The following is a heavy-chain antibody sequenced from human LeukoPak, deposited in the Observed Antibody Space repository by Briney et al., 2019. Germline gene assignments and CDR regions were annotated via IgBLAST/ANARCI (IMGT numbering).Heavy chain of an antibody. Sequence: GASVKVSCKASGYTFTDYYMHWVRQAPGQGLEWMGWNHPNSGNTGYAQKFQGRVTITRDTSISTAYMELSSLRSEDTAVYYCARDGDYYGSGNFDYWGQGTLVTVSS. CDR1: GYTFTDYY. CDR3: ARDGDYYGSGNFDY. D-gene: IGHD3-10*01. CDR2: NHPNSGNT. V-gene: IGHV1-8*03. J-gene: IGHJ4*02.